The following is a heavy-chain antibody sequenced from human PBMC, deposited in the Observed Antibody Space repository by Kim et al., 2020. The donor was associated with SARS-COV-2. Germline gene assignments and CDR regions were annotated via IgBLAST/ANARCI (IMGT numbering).Heavy chain of an antibody. J-gene: IGHJ6*02. CDR2: ISYDGSNK. Sequence: GGSLRLSCAASGFTFSSYGMHWVRQAPGKGLEWVAVISYDGSNKYYADSVKGRFTISRDNSKNTLYLQMNSLRAEDTAVYYCAKEAFSSSSKWYYYYGMDVWGQGTTVTVSS. D-gene: IGHD6-6*01. V-gene: IGHV3-30*18. CDR3: AKEAFSSSSKWYYYYGMDV. CDR1: GFTFSSYG.